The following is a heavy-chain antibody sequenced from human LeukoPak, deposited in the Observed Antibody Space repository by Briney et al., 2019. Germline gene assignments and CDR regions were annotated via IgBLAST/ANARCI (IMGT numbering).Heavy chain of an antibody. CDR1: GGSFSGYY. D-gene: IGHD4-23*01. CDR3: ARSYGYNSFYYFDY. CDR2: INHSGST. V-gene: IGHV4-34*01. J-gene: IGHJ4*02. Sequence: SETLSLTCAVYGGSFSGYYWSWIRQPPGKGLEWIGEINHSGSTNYNPSLKSRVTISVDTSKNQFSLKLSSVTAADTALYYCARSYGYNSFYYFDYWGQGTLVTVSS.